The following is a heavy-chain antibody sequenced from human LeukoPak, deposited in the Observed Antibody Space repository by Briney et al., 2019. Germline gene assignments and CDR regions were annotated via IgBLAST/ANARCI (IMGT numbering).Heavy chain of an antibody. J-gene: IGHJ4*02. D-gene: IGHD6-13*01. Sequence: SETLSLTCTVSGGSISSYYWSWIRQPPGKGLEWIGYIYYSGSTNHNPSLKSRVTISVDTSKNQFSLKLSSVTAADTAVYYCAREGGAAAGTGFDYWGQGTLVTVSS. CDR3: AREGGAAAGTGFDY. CDR1: GGSISSYY. V-gene: IGHV4-59*08. CDR2: IYYSGST.